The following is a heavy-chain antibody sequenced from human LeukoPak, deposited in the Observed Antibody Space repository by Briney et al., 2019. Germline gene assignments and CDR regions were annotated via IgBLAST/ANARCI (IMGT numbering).Heavy chain of an antibody. V-gene: IGHV4-59*08. D-gene: IGHD6-13*01. CDR3: ARTGSSWYRVDY. Sequence: PSETLSLTCTVSGGSISSYYWSWIRQPAGKGLEWIGYIYYSGSTNYNPSLKSRVTISVDTSKNQFSLKLSSVTAADTAVYYCARTGSSWYRVDYWGQGTLVTVSS. CDR2: IYYSGST. J-gene: IGHJ4*02. CDR1: GGSISSYY.